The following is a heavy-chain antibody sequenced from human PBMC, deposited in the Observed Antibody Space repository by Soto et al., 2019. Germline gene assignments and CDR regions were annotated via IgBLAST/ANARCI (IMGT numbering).Heavy chain of an antibody. CDR1: GFSFSTDW. J-gene: IGHJ5*02. Sequence: EVQLVEYGGGLVQPGGSLRLSCAASGFSFSTDWLAWVRQAPGKGLEWVANIDQGGGEKYYVDSVRGRFTISSDNAKNPLYLQMNSLRAEDTAMYYSARGGNWFDPWAQGTLVSVSS. CDR2: IDQGGGEK. CDR3: ARGGNWFDP. V-gene: IGHV3-7*05. D-gene: IGHD3-10*01.